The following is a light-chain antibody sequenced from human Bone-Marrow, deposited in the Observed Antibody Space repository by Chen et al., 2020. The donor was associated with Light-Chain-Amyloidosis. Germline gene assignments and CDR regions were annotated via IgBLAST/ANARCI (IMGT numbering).Light chain of an antibody. V-gene: IGLV3-21*02. J-gene: IGLJ3*02. CDR2: DDS. CDR3: QVWDRSSDRPV. Sequence: SYVLTQPSSVSVAPGQTATIACGGNNIGSTSVHWYQQTPGQAPLLVVNDDSDRPSGIPERLSGSNSGTTATLTISRVEAVDEADYYCQVWDRSSDRPVFGGGTKLTVL. CDR1: NIGSTS.